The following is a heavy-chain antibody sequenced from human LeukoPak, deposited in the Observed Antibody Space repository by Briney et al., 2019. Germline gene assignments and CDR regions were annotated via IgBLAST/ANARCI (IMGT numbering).Heavy chain of an antibody. CDR3: ARDIVIVGATRYYYYGMDV. CDR2: IGAYNGNT. V-gene: IGHV1-18*01. D-gene: IGHD1-26*01. Sequence: ASVKVSCKASGYTFTSYGISWVRQAPGQGLEWMGWIGAYNGNTNYAQKLQGRVTMTTDTSTSTAYMELRSLRSDDTAVYYCARDIVIVGATRYYYYGMDVWGQGTTVTVSS. J-gene: IGHJ6*02. CDR1: GYTFTSYG.